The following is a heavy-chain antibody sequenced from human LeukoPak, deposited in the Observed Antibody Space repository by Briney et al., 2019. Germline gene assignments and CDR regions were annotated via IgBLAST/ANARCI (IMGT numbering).Heavy chain of an antibody. CDR2: INHSGST. CDR3: ARDSGFLTGYYIEY. Sequence: SETLSLTCAVYGGSFSGYYWSWIRQPPGKGLEWIGEINHSGSTNYNPSLKSRVTISVDTSKNKFSLKLSSVTAADTAVYYCARDSGFLTGYYIEYWGQGTLVTVSS. V-gene: IGHV4-34*01. J-gene: IGHJ4*02. CDR1: GGSFSGYY. D-gene: IGHD3-9*01.